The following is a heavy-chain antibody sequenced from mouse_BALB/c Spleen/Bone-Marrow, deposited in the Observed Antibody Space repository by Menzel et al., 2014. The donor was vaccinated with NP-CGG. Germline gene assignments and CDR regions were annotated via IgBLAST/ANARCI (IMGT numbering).Heavy chain of an antibody. CDR1: GCTFTTYT. J-gene: IGHJ1*01. CDR3: AKGLIYYYGRRDGYFDV. Sequence: QVQLQQSGAELARPGASVKMSCKTSGCTFTTYTMHWVKQRPGQGLEWIGYINPGSGYTNYNQKFKDKATLTADKSSSTAYMQLSSLTSEDSAAYYCAKGLIYYYGRRDGYFDVWGAGTTVTVSS. D-gene: IGHD1-1*01. V-gene: IGHV1-4*01. CDR2: INPGSGYT.